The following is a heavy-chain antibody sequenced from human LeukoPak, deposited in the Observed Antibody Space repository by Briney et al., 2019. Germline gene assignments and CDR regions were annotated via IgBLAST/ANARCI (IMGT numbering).Heavy chain of an antibody. CDR1: GGTFSSYA. Sequence: SVKVSCKASGGTFSSYAISWVRQAPGQGLEWMGRIIPILGIANYAQKFQGRVTITADKSTSTAYMELSSLRSEDTAVYYCAREHGVVVPAANINYYYGMDVWGQGTTVTVSS. CDR2: IIPILGIA. J-gene: IGHJ6*02. V-gene: IGHV1-69*04. D-gene: IGHD2-2*01. CDR3: AREHGVVVPAANINYYYGMDV.